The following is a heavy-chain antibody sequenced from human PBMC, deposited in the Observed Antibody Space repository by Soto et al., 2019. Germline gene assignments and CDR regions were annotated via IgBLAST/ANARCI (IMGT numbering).Heavy chain of an antibody. J-gene: IGHJ6*02. CDR1: GYTFTSYD. CDR2: MNPNSGNT. CDR3: ARRTTVTIRYYYYGMDV. V-gene: IGHV1-8*01. Sequence: GASVKVSCKASGYTFTSYDINWVRQATGQGLEWMGWMNPNSGNTGYAQKFQGRVTMTRNTSISTAYMELSSLRSEDTAVYYCARRTTVTIRYYYYGMDVWGQGTTVTVSS. D-gene: IGHD4-17*01.